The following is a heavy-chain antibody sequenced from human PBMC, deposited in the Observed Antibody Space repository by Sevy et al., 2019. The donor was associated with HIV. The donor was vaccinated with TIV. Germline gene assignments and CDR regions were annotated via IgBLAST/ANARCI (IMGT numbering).Heavy chain of an antibody. V-gene: IGHV3-30-3*01. Sequence: GGSLRLSCAASGFIFSNYAMHWVRQAPGKGLEWVAVISQDGNSEYSADSVKGRFTISRDNSKNTLYLQRNSLRAEDTAVFYCARVGAAGSGAFWARNWFDPWGQGTLVTVSS. D-gene: IGHD2-15*01. J-gene: IGHJ5*02. CDR3: ARVGAAGSGAFWARNWFDP. CDR2: ISQDGNSE. CDR1: GFIFSNYA.